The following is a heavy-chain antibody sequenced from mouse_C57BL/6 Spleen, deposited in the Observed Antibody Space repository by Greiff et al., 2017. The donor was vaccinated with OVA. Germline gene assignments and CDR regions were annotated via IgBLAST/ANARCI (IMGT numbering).Heavy chain of an antibody. CDR3: AISLYDYDADWVDY. J-gene: IGHJ2*01. Sequence: VQLQQPGAELVKPGASVKVSCKASGYTFTSYWMHWVKQRPGQGLEWIGRIHPSDSDTNYNQKFKGKATLTVDKSSSTAYMQLSSLTSEDSAVDYCAISLYDYDADWVDYWGQGTTLTVSS. V-gene: IGHV1-74*01. D-gene: IGHD2-4*01. CDR2: IHPSDSDT. CDR1: GYTFTSYW.